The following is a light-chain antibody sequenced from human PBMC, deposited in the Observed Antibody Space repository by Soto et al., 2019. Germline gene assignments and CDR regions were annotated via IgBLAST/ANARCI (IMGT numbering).Light chain of an antibody. V-gene: IGKV3-20*01. CDR2: GTS. CDR1: QTISSNY. Sequence: EIVLTQSPGTLSVSPGERATVSCRASQTISSNYLAWYQRKPGQAPSLLIYGTSSRATGIPDRFSGSGSGTDFTLTITRLEPEDSAIYYCQQYVSWTFGQGTKVEIK. J-gene: IGKJ1*01. CDR3: QQYVSWT.